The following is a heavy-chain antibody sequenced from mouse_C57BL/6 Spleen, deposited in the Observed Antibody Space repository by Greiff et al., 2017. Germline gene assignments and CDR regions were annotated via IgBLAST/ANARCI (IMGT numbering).Heavy chain of an antibody. CDR3: ARSGRATMVTTRFDY. J-gene: IGHJ2*01. CDR2: IYPSDSAT. D-gene: IGHD2-2*01. Sequence: QVQLQQPGAELVRPGSSVKLSCKASGYTFTSYWMDWVKQRPGQGLEWIGNIYPSDSATHYNQKFKDKATLTVDKSSSTAYMQLSSLTSEDSAVYYCARSGRATMVTTRFDYWGQGTTLTVPS. CDR1: GYTFTSYW. V-gene: IGHV1-61*01.